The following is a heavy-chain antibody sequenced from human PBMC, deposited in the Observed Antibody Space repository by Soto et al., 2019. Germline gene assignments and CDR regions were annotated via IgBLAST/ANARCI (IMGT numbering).Heavy chain of an antibody. CDR1: GGSISSYY. CDR2: IYYSGST. V-gene: IGHV4-59*01. CDR3: ARDIGHYDFWSGYYSQNPDCYYYMDV. J-gene: IGHJ6*03. D-gene: IGHD3-3*01. Sequence: PSETLSLTCTVSGGSISSYYWSWIRQPPGKGLEWIGYIYYSGSTNYNPSLKSRVTISVDTSKNQFSLKLSSVTAADTAVYYCARDIGHYDFWSGYYSQNPDCYYYMDVWGKGTTVTVSS.